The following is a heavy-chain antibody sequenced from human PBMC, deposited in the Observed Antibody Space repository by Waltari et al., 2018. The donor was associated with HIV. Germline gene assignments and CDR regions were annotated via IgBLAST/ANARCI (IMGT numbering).Heavy chain of an antibody. Sequence: EVQLLESGGGLVQPGGSLRLSCKASGFNFRNFAMSWVRQAPGKGPGGVSALSGSGSTAAYADYVKGRFTISRDFSNNTLFLQMNNLRAEDTAVYFCAKSMRDLRPSAFDVWGQGTMVAISS. CDR1: GFNFRNFA. CDR2: LSGSGSTA. D-gene: IGHD2-8*01. V-gene: IGHV3-23*01. J-gene: IGHJ3*01. CDR3: AKSMRDLRPSAFDV.